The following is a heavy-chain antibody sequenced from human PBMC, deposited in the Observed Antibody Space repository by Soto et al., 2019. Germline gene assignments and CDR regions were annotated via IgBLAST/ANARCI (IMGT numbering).Heavy chain of an antibody. CDR1: GYTFTIDG. CDR3: ARDLDVDSSSPQDY. J-gene: IGHJ4*02. D-gene: IGHD6-6*01. CDR2: ISAYNGNT. Sequence: QVQLVQSGAEVKKPGASVKVSCKASGYTFTIDGTSWVRRAPGQGLEWMGWISAYNGNTNYAQKLQGRVTMTTDTSTSTAYMELRSLRSDDTAVYYCARDLDVDSSSPQDYWGQGTLVTVSS. V-gene: IGHV1-18*01.